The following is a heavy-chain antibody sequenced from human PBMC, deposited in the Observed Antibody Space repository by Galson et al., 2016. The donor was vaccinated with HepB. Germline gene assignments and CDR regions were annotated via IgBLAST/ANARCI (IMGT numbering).Heavy chain of an antibody. J-gene: IGHJ4*02. Sequence: SCAASGFTFNYYGMIWVRQAPGKGLEWVSFISSHNSNIYYADSVNGRFTISRDNAYNSLYLQMNSLRVEDTAAYYCVRGAGGYAPHFDYWGQGTLVTVSS. V-gene: IGHV3-21*01. CDR2: ISSHNSNI. D-gene: IGHD5-12*01. CDR3: VRGAGGYAPHFDY. CDR1: GFTFNYYG.